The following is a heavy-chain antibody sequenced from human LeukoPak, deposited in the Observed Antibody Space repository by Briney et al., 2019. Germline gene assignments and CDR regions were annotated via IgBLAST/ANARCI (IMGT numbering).Heavy chain of an antibody. CDR1: GGSISSSTYY. D-gene: IGHD1-26*01. J-gene: IGHJ4*02. CDR3: ARLKATRAPPDY. CDR2: IYYSGST. Sequence: SETLSLTCTVSGGSISSSTYYWGWIRQPPGKGLEWIGTIYYSGSTYYNPSLKSRVTISVDTSKNQFSLKLSSVTAADTAVYYCARLKATRAPPDYWGQGTLVTVSS. V-gene: IGHV4-39*01.